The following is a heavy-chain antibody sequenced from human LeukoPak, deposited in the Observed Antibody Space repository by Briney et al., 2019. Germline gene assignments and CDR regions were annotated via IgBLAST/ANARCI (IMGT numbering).Heavy chain of an antibody. V-gene: IGHV3-21*01. CDR2: ISSSSSYI. J-gene: IGHJ4*02. D-gene: IGHD1-14*01. Sequence: GGSLRLSCAVSGFTFRTYSMNWVRQAPGKGLEWVSSISSSSSYIYYADSVKGRFTISRDNAKNSLYLQMNSLRAEDTAVYYCASEQPIDYWGQGTLVTVSS. CDR1: GFTFRTYS. CDR3: ASEQPIDY.